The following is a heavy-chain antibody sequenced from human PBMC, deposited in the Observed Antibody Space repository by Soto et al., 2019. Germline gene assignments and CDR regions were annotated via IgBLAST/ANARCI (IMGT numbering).Heavy chain of an antibody. J-gene: IGHJ4*02. CDR1: GGTFSSYA. Sequence: QVQLVQSGAEVKKPGSSVKVSCTASGGTFSSYAISWVRQSPGQGLEWMGGIIPIFGTANYAQKFQGRVKITADKSTSTAYMELSSLRAEDTAVYYCAREALYGSGSYIPQWYFDYWGQGTLVTVSS. CDR2: IIPIFGTA. D-gene: IGHD3-10*01. CDR3: AREALYGSGSYIPQWYFDY. V-gene: IGHV1-69*06.